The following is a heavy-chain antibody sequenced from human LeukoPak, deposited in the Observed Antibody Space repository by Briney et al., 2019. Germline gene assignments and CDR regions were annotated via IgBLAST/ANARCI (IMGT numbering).Heavy chain of an antibody. Sequence: GGSLRLSCAGSGFTFRTYAMIWVRQAPGKGLEWVSAISDSGGSTYYADSVKGRFTISRDNAKNSLYLQMNSLRAEDTAVYYCARDYYGSGSYLGWGQGTLVTVSS. V-gene: IGHV3-23*01. CDR3: ARDYYGSGSYLG. CDR1: GFTFRTYA. J-gene: IGHJ4*02. D-gene: IGHD3-10*01. CDR2: ISDSGGST.